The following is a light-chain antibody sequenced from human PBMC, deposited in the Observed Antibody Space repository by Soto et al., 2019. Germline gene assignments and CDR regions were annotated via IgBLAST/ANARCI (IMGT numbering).Light chain of an antibody. Sequence: EIVLTHSPGALSLSPGDRATLSCRASQSVSSSSLAWYQQKPGQAPRLLIYGASSRATGIPDRFSGSGSGTDFTLTISRLEPEDFAVYYCQQYNKGPVTFGQGTKVDIK. CDR2: GAS. J-gene: IGKJ1*01. CDR1: QSVSSSS. CDR3: QQYNKGPVT. V-gene: IGKV3-20*01.